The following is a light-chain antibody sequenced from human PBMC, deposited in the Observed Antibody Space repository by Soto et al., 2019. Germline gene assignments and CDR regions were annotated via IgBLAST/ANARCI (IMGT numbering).Light chain of an antibody. J-gene: IGLJ3*02. Sequence: QAVVTQPPSVSGAPGQRVTISCTGSTSNIGADYHVHWYQQLPGTAPKLLIYGNSNRPSGVPDRFSGSKSGTSASLAITGLQAEDEADYYCQSYDSSLSGWVFGGGTKLTVL. CDR1: TSNIGADYH. V-gene: IGLV1-40*01. CDR3: QSYDSSLSGWV. CDR2: GNS.